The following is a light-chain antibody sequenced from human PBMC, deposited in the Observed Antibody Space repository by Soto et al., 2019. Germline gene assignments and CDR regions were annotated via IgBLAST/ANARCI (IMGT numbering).Light chain of an antibody. CDR2: DAS. V-gene: IGKV3-11*01. Sequence: EIVLTQSPATLSLSPGERASLSCRASQSFSSYLAWYQQKPGQAPRLLIYDASNRATGIPARFSGSGSGADFTLTISSLEPEHFALYYCQQHINWPLTFGGGTKVDIK. CDR3: QQHINWPLT. J-gene: IGKJ4*01. CDR1: QSFSSY.